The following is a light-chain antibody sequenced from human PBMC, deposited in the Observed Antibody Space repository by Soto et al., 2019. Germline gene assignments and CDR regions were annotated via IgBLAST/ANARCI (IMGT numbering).Light chain of an antibody. J-gene: IGKJ1*01. Sequence: EIVLTQSPGTLSLSPGERATLSCRASQSVSSSYLAWYQQKPGQAPRLRIYGASSRATGIPDRFSGSGSGTDFTLTISRLEPEDFAVYYCQQYGSSPPWTFGQGTKAEIK. V-gene: IGKV3-20*01. CDR2: GAS. CDR1: QSVSSSY. CDR3: QQYGSSPPWT.